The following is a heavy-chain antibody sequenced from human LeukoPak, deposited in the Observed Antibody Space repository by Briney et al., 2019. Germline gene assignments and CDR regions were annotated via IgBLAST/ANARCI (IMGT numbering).Heavy chain of an antibody. V-gene: IGHV3-30*03. CDR1: GFTFSNAW. J-gene: IGHJ5*02. D-gene: IGHD4-11*01. CDR3: ARGVTTERYNWIDP. CDR2: MSYDGSNT. Sequence: GGSLRLSCAASGFTFSNAWMSWVRQAPGKGLEWVAVMSYDGSNTYYGDSVRGRFTISRDNSKNMVYLQMNSLRVEDTAVYCCARGVTTERYNWIDPWGQGTLVTVSS.